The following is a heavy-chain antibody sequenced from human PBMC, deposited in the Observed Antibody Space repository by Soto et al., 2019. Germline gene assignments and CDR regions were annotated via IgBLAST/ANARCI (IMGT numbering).Heavy chain of an antibody. Sequence: SVKVSCKASGYTFTGYYVHWVREAPGQGLEWMGWINPETGGTSYAQKFQGRVTLSRDTSINTAYLELSRLRFDDAAVYFCARERYQVISDGMDVWGQGTTGTVSS. V-gene: IGHV1-2*02. D-gene: IGHD2-2*01. CDR1: GYTFTGYY. J-gene: IGHJ6*02. CDR3: ARERYQVISDGMDV. CDR2: INPETGGT.